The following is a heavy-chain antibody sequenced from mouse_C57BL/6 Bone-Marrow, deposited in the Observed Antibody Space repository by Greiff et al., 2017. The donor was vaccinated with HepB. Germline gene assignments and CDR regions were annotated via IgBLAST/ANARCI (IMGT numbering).Heavy chain of an antibody. J-gene: IGHJ3*01. Sequence: EVNLVESGGGLVKPGGSLKLSCAASGFTFSDYGMHWVRQAPEKGLEWVAYISSGSSTIYYADTVKGRFTISRDNAKNTLFLQMTSLRSEDTAMYYCARDIWFAYWGQGTLVTVSA. CDR1: GFTFSDYG. CDR3: ARDIWFAY. CDR2: ISSGSSTI. V-gene: IGHV5-17*01.